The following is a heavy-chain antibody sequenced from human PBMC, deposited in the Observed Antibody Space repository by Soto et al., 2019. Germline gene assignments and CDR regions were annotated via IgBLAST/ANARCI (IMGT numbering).Heavy chain of an antibody. CDR2: INPNSGGT. Sequence: ASVKVSCKASGYTFTGYYMHWVRQAPGQGREWMGWINPNSGGTNYAQKFQGRVTMTRDTSISTAYMELSRLRSDETAVYYCARDIYDFGSGYPYGMDVWGQGTTVTVSS. J-gene: IGHJ6*02. V-gene: IGHV1-2*02. CDR3: ARDIYDFGSGYPYGMDV. D-gene: IGHD3-3*01. CDR1: GYTFTGYY.